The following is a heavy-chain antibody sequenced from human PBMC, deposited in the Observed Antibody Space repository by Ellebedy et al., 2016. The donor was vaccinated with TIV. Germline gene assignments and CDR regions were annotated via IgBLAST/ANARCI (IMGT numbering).Heavy chain of an antibody. CDR1: GFSFSSHW. CDR2: INQDGSYR. CDR3: AAGIATATSSPGP. J-gene: IGHJ5*02. Sequence: GESLKISCAASGFSFSSHWMNWVRQAPGKGLEWVANINQDGSYRSYVDSVKGRFTISRDNAENSLYLQMNALRAEDTAFYYCAAGIATATSSPGPWGQGTLVTASS. V-gene: IGHV3-7*03. D-gene: IGHD6-13*01.